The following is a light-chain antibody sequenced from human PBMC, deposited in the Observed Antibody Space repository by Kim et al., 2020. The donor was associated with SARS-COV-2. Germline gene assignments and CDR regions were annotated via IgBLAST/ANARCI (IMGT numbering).Light chain of an antibody. J-gene: IGKJ1*01. CDR3: QQYNGYT. CDR1: QSISGW. Sequence: PSAPVGYRFTNTCRARQSISGWLAWYQQKPGKAPKLLIYDASSLESGVPSRFSGSGSGTEFTLTISSLQPDDFATYYGQQYNGYTFGQGTKVDIK. V-gene: IGKV1-5*01. CDR2: DAS.